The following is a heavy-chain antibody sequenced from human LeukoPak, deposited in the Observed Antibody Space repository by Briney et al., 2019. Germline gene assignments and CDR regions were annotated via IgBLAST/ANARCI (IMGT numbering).Heavy chain of an antibody. CDR2: IYYSGST. CDR3: ARYGSGWYAFDY. D-gene: IGHD6-19*01. Sequence: SETLSLTCTVSGGSISSYYWSWIRQPPGKGLEWIGYIYYSGSTNYNPSLKSRVTISVDTSKNQFSLKLSSVTAADTAEYYCARYGSGWYAFDYWGQGTLVTVSS. J-gene: IGHJ4*02. V-gene: IGHV4-59*08. CDR1: GGSISSYY.